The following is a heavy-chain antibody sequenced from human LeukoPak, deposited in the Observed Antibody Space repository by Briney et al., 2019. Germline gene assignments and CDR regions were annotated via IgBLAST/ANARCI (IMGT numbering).Heavy chain of an antibody. V-gene: IGHV1-69*05. J-gene: IGHJ4*02. CDR3: ARGPTGLSYFDL. CDR1: GGTFSIYA. CDR2: IIPIFGTT. D-gene: IGHD3-9*01. Sequence: GSSVKVSCKPSGGTFSIYAVSWGRQPPGQGPEWMGRIIPIFGTTNYAQKFEGRVTITTDESKSTVYMELWSLTSDDAAVFFCARGPTGLSYFDLWGQGTQVSVSS.